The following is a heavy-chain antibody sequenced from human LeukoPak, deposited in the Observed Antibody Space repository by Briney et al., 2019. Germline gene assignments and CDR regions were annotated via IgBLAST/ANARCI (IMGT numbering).Heavy chain of an antibody. J-gene: IGHJ4*02. CDR2: IRYHGNDK. CDR3: AKDLVATGRYFDY. CDR1: GFTFRNYG. Sequence: GGSLRLSCAASGFTFRNYGMHWARQAPGQGLQWVAFIRYHGNDKYYADSVKGRFTVSRDNSESTLYLQMNSLRTEDTAVYYCAKDLVATGRYFDYWGQGTPVTVSS. D-gene: IGHD5-12*01. V-gene: IGHV3-30*02.